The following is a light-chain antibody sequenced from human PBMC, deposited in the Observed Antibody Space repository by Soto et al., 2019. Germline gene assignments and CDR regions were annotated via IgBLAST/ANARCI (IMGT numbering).Light chain of an antibody. CDR1: QSVDSN. CDR2: GAS. J-gene: IGKJ3*01. CDR3: QQYSNWPPLFT. V-gene: IGKV3-15*01. Sequence: EIVMTQSPATLSVSPGERATLSCRASQSVDSNLAWYQQKPGQAPRLLISGASTRATGIPARFSGSGSGTEFTLTISSLQSEDFAVYYCQQYSNWPPLFTFGPGTKVDIK.